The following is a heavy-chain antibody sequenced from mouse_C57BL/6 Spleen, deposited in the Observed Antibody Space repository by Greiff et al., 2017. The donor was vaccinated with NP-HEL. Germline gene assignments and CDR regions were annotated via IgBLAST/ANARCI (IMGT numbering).Heavy chain of an antibody. CDR2: IYPGGGYT. J-gene: IGHJ2*01. D-gene: IGHD2-3*01. Sequence: QVQLQQSGAELVRPGTSVKMSCKASGYTFTNYWIGWAKQRPGHGLEWIGDIYPGGGYTNYNEKFKGKATLTADKSSSTAYMQFSSLTSEDSAIYYCARSGPVYDGYYGGYFDYWGQGTTLTVSS. CDR3: ARSGPVYDGYYGGYFDY. CDR1: GYTFTNYW. V-gene: IGHV1-63*01.